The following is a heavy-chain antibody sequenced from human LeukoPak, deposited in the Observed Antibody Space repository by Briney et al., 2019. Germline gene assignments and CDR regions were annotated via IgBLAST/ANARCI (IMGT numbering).Heavy chain of an antibody. CDR3: AKDHLPGIVVADRDY. CDR1: GFTFSSYG. Sequence: GGSLRLSCAASGFTFSSYGMNWVRQAPGKGLEWVSGISGNGGSTYYADSVKGRFTISRDNSKNTLYLQINSLRAEDTAVYYCAKDHLPGIVVADRDYWGQGTLVTVSS. D-gene: IGHD6-19*01. V-gene: IGHV3-23*01. CDR2: ISGNGGST. J-gene: IGHJ4*02.